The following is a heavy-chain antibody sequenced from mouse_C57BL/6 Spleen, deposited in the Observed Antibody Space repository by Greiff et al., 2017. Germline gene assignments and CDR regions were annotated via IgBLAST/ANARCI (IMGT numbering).Heavy chain of an antibody. Sequence: QVQLKESGAELVKPGASVKLSCKASGYTFTEYTIHWVKQRSGQGLEWIGWFYPGSGSIKYNEKFKDKATLTADKSSSTVYMELSRLTSEDSAVYFCARHLYYYYGSSYRYFDVWGTGTTVTVSS. J-gene: IGHJ1*03. CDR2: FYPGSGSI. CDR3: ARHLYYYYGSSYRYFDV. CDR1: GYTFTEYT. D-gene: IGHD1-1*01. V-gene: IGHV1-62-2*01.